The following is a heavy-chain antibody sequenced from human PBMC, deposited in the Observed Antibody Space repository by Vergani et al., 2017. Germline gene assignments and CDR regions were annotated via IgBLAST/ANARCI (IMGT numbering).Heavy chain of an antibody. CDR3: ARARTYSSSWYFGGAFDI. CDR1: GGTFSSYA. CDR2: IIPIFGTA. D-gene: IGHD6-13*01. Sequence: QVQLVQSGAEVKKPGSSVKVSCKASGGTFSSYAISWVRQAPGQGLEWMGGIIPIFGTANYAQKFQGRVTITADKSTSTAYMELSSLRSEDTAVYYCARARTYSSSWYFGGAFDIWGQGRMVTVSS. V-gene: IGHV1-69*06. J-gene: IGHJ3*02.